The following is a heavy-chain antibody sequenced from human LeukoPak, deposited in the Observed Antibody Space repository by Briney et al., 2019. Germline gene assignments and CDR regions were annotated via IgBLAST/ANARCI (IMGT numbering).Heavy chain of an antibody. J-gene: IGHJ4*02. V-gene: IGHV1-69*05. Sequence: SVKVSCKASGYTFTGYYMHWVRQAPGQGLEWMGRIIPIFGTANYAQKFQGRVTITTDESTSTAYLELSSLRSEDTAVYYCIYRSSGWLDYWGQGTLVTVSS. CDR3: IYRSSGWLDY. D-gene: IGHD6-19*01. CDR2: IIPIFGTA. CDR1: GYTFTGYY.